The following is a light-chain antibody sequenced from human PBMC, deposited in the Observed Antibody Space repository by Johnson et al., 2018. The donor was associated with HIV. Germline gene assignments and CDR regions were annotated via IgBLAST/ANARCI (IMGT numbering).Light chain of an antibody. CDR1: SSNIGNSY. V-gene: IGLV1-51*01. CDR3: GTWGGV. J-gene: IGLJ1*01. CDR2: DNN. Sequence: QPVLTQPPSVSAAPGQKVTISCSGSSSNIGNSYVSWYQQLPGTAPKLLIYDNNKRPSGIPDRFSGSKSGTSATLYITGLQTGDEADYYCGTWGGVFGTGTKVTVL.